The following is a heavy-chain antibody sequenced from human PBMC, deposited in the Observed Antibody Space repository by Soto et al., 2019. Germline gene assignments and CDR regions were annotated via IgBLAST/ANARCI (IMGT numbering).Heavy chain of an antibody. D-gene: IGHD6-13*01. Sequence: EVQLVESGGGLVQPGESLRLSCAASGFTFSSYWMHWVRQAPGKGLVWVSRINSDGSRTNYADSVKGRFTVSRDNAKNTQYLQMNSLRAEDTXVYYCARVLTGSWNWFDPWGQGTLVTVSS. CDR2: INSDGSRT. CDR3: ARVLTGSWNWFDP. V-gene: IGHV3-74*01. J-gene: IGHJ5*02. CDR1: GFTFSSYW.